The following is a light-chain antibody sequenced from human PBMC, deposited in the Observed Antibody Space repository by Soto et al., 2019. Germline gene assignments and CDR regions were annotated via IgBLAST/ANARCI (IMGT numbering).Light chain of an antibody. CDR3: QQYYSIPWT. J-gene: IGKJ1*01. CDR2: GAS. V-gene: IGKV4-1*01. Sequence: DIVMTQSPDSLAVSLGERATINYKSSQSVLRSSNNKNSLAWFQQKPGQPPNLLIYGASTRESGVPDRFSGSGSGTDFTLTISSLQAEDVAVYYCQQYYSIPWTFGQGTRVEIK. CDR1: QSVLRSSNNKNS.